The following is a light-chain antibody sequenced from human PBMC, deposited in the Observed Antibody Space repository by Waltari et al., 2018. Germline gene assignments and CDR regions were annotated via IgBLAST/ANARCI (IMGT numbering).Light chain of an antibody. CDR1: NRDIGNYNL. CDR2: EDS. CDR3: SSFATSGIWV. Sequence: QSALTQPASVSGSPGQSITISCTGPNRDIGNYNLLSWYQQYPGKAPKLVIYEDSQRPSGVSHRFSGSKSGNTASLTISGLQADDESDFHCSSFATSGIWVFGGGTRLTVL. J-gene: IGLJ3*02. V-gene: IGLV2-23*01.